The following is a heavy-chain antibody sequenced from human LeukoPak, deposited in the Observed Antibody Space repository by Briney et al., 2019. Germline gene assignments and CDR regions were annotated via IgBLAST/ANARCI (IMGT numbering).Heavy chain of an antibody. CDR3: AREIAATGAAVDY. Sequence: ASVTVSCKASGYTFINYYIHWVRQAPGQGLEWMGRLNPNSGGTNYGQKFQGRVTMTRDTSISTVYMELSSLRSDDTAVYYCAREIAATGAAVDYWGQGTLVTVSS. CDR1: GYTFINYY. CDR2: LNPNSGGT. D-gene: IGHD2-8*02. J-gene: IGHJ4*02. V-gene: IGHV1-2*06.